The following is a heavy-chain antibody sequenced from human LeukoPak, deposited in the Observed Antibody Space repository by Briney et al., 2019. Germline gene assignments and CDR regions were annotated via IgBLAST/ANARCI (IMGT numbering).Heavy chain of an antibody. D-gene: IGHD2-2*01. J-gene: IGHJ4*02. CDR2: ISSSGSQV. V-gene: IGHV3-21*01. Sequence: GGSLRLSCVASGFTFGTYSMNWVRQAPGKGLEWVSSISSSGSQVYYVDSVKGRFTISRDNAKNSLYLQISSLRAEDAALYYCASSGYCSSTNCYADYWGQGTLVTVSS. CDR1: GFTFGTYS. CDR3: ASSGYCSSTNCYADY.